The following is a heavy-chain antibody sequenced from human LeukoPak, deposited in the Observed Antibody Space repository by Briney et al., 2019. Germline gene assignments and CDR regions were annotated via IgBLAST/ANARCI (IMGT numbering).Heavy chain of an antibody. CDR3: ARDGGYYGDYMYYFDY. J-gene: IGHJ4*02. Sequence: SETLSHTCDVSGASIRSYYWNWIRQPPGKGLEWIRYVYYSGSTNYNPSLKSRVTISVDLSKNQFSLKLSSVTAADTAVYYCARDGGYYGDYMYYFDYWGQGALVTVSS. CDR2: VYYSGST. CDR1: GASIRSYY. V-gene: IGHV4-59*01. D-gene: IGHD4-17*01.